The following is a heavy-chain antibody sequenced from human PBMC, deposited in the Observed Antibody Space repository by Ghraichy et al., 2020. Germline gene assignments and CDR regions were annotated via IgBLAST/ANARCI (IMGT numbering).Heavy chain of an antibody. V-gene: IGHV3-7*01. CDR1: GFTFTSYW. CDR2: IKQDGSEK. Sequence: ESLNISCAASGFTFTSYWMSWVRQAPGKGLEWVANIKQDGSEKYYVDSVKGRFTISRDNARNSVYLQMNSLRAEDTAIYYCARDWPAFDIWGQGTMVTVSS. CDR3: ARDWPAFDI. J-gene: IGHJ3*02.